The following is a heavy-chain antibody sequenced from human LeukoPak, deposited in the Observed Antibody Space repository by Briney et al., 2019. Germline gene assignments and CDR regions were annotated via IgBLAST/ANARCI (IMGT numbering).Heavy chain of an antibody. CDR1: AFSLSRNF. Sequence: GGSLRLSCAASAFSLSRNFMGWVRQAPGKGLEWVSLIYIGGDTYYADSVKGRFTISRDNSKNAIYLQMNSLRVEDTAVYYCAREVGSGSYLAHAFDLWGQGTMVTVSS. V-gene: IGHV3-53*01. CDR2: IYIGGDT. CDR3: AREVGSGSYLAHAFDL. J-gene: IGHJ3*01. D-gene: IGHD1-26*01.